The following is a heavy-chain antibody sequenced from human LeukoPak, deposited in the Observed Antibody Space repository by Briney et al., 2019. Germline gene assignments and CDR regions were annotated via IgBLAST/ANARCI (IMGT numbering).Heavy chain of an antibody. CDR2: INPNSGGT. V-gene: IGHV1-2*02. CDR3: ARDADIVVVTYHFDY. J-gene: IGHJ4*02. Sequence: ASVKVSCKASGYTFTGYYMHWVRQAPGQGLEWMGWINPNSGGTNYAQKFQGRVTMTRDTSISTAYMELSRLRSDDTAVYYCARDADIVVVTYHFDYWGQGTLVTVSS. CDR1: GYTFTGYY. D-gene: IGHD3-22*01.